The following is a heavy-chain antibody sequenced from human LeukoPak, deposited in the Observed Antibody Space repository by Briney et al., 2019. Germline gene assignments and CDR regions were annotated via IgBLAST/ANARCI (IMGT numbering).Heavy chain of an antibody. CDR3: TNLGYND. D-gene: IGHD5-18*01. CDR2: IKDDGSGK. J-gene: IGHJ4*02. V-gene: IGHV3-7*01. CDR1: GFTFSTSW. Sequence: PGGSLRLSCAASGFTFSTSWMTWARQAPGKGPEWVASIKDDGSGKYYVDSVKGRFTISRDNAKNSLYLQMNSLGVEDTAVYYCTNLGYNDWGQGTLVTVSS.